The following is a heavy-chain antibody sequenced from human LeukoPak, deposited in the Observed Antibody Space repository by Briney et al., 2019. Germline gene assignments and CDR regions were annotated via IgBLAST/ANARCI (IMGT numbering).Heavy chain of an antibody. V-gene: IGHV3-20*04. D-gene: IGHD3-22*01. CDR1: GFTFDDYG. CDR2: INWNGGST. Sequence: GGSLRLYCAASGFTFDDYGMSWVRQAPGKGLEWVSGINWNGGSTGYADSVKGRFTISRDNAKNSLYLQMNSLRAEDTALYYCARDYFDDSSGYYCFDYWGQGTLVTVSS. CDR3: ARDYFDDSSGYYCFDY. J-gene: IGHJ4*02.